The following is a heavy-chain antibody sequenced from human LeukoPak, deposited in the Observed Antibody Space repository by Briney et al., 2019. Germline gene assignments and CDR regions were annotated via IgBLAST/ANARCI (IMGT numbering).Heavy chain of an antibody. J-gene: IGHJ4*01. V-gene: IGHV3-21*01. D-gene: IGHD5-18*01. Sequence: GGSLRLSCAASGFTFLTYSINWVRQARGKGMEWVSSISGSTTYIYYADSVKGRFTISRDNAKNSLYLQMNSLRAEDTAVYYCVRGNSALDYWGRGTLVTVSS. CDR2: ISGSTTYI. CDR3: VRGNSALDY. CDR1: GFTFLTYS.